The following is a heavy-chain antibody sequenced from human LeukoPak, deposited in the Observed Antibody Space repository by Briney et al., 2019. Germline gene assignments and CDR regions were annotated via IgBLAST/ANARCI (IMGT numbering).Heavy chain of an antibody. CDR1: GFTFTSYA. V-gene: IGHV3-23*01. Sequence: PGGSLRLSCAASGFTFTSYAMSWVRQAPGKGLEWVSTISDSSDRTYCADSVKGRFTISRDNSKNTLYLQMNSLRAEDTAVYSCALCRLPFYGMDVWGQGTTVTVSS. CDR2: ISDSSDRT. J-gene: IGHJ6*02. CDR3: ALCRLPFYGMDV. D-gene: IGHD2-2*01.